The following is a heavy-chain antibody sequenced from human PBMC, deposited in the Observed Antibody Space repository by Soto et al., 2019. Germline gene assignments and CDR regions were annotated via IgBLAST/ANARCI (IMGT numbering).Heavy chain of an antibody. Sequence: GGSLRLSCAASAFTFSSYAMHWVRQAPGRGLEYVSAISSNGGNTYYANSVKGRFTISRDNSKNTLYLQMGSLRAEDMAMYYCAREAAGFRRYYFDYWGQGTLVTVSS. J-gene: IGHJ4*02. CDR3: AREAAGFRRYYFDY. V-gene: IGHV3-64*01. D-gene: IGHD6-19*01. CDR2: ISSNGGNT. CDR1: AFTFSSYA.